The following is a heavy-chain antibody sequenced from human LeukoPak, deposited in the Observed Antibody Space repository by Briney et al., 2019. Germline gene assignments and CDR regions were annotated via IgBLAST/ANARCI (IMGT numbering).Heavy chain of an antibody. CDR1: GFTFSSYG. CDR2: ISYDGSNK. D-gene: IGHD4-23*01. V-gene: IGHV3-30*03. J-gene: IGHJ6*03. CDR3: ATDMVTGYYYYYMDV. Sequence: GGSLRLSCAASGFTFSSYGMNWVRQAPGKGLEWVAVISYDGSNKYYADSVKGRFTISRDNSKNTLYLQMNSLRAEDTAVYYCATDMVTGYYYYYMDVWGKGTTVTVSS.